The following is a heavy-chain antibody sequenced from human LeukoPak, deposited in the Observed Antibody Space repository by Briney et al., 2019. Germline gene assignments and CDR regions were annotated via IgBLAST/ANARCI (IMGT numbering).Heavy chain of an antibody. CDR3: ARDTGDSSGYYLGY. CDR2: INPNSGGT. CDR1: GYTFTVYY. Sequence: ASVTVSCKASGYTFTVYYMHWVRQAPGQGLEWMGWINPNSGGTNYAQKFQGRVTMTRDTSISTAYMELSRLRSDDTAVYYCARDTGDSSGYYLGYWGQGTLVTVSS. D-gene: IGHD3-22*01. J-gene: IGHJ4*02. V-gene: IGHV1-2*02.